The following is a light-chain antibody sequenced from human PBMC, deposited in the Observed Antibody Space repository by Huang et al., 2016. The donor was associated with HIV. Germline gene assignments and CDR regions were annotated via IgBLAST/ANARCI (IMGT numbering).Light chain of an antibody. J-gene: IGKJ1*01. CDR2: ATD. CDR1: QSITTY. CDR3: QQGYTTSWT. Sequence: DIQMTQSPSSLSASVGDRVTITCRASQSITTYLNWYQQKPGKAPTLLIYATDSLQRGGPARFSGRGSGTEFTLTISSLQPDDFATYYCQQGYTTSWTFGPGTKVE. V-gene: IGKV1-39*01.